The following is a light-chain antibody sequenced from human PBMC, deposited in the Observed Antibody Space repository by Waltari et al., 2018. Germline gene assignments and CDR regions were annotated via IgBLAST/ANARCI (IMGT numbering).Light chain of an antibody. CDR3: QQFDTDVT. Sequence: IQVIQSPSTLSASVRDTVTISCRVSHRINIWLAWYQQKPGKAPKLLIKKASTLEDGVPTRFSGSGSGTEFTLTIKSLQPDDFGTYFCQQFDTDVTFGQGTKVEI. CDR2: KAS. V-gene: IGKV1-5*01. J-gene: IGKJ2*01. CDR1: HRINIW.